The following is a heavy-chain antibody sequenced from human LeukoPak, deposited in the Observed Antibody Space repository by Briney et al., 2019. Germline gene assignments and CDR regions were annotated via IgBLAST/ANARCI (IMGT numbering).Heavy chain of an antibody. J-gene: IGHJ4*02. CDR1: GGSISSYY. CDR2: IYYSGST. V-gene: IGHV4-59*08. D-gene: IGHD6-13*01. CDR3: ARRGIAAAGYDY. Sequence: SETLSLTCTVSGGSISSYYWSWIRQPPGKGLEWIGYIYYSGSTNYNPPLKSRVTISLDTSKNQSSLKLSSVTAADTAVYYCARRGIAAAGYDYWGQGTLVTVSS.